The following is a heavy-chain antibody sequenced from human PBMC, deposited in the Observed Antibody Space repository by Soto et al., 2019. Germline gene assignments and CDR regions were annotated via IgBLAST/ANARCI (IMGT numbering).Heavy chain of an antibody. CDR3: AKDFYYDSSGYFYYYGMDV. D-gene: IGHD3-22*01. V-gene: IGHV3-23*01. CDR2: ISGNGDRT. J-gene: IGHJ6*02. Sequence: QAAGSLTLSSAASGFSLNNYAMSWVPQAPGKGLVWVSDISGNGDRTYYADSVKGRFTISRDSSKSTLYLQMNSLRAEDTAVYYCAKDFYYDSSGYFYYYGMDVWGQGTTVTVPS. CDR1: GFSLNNYA.